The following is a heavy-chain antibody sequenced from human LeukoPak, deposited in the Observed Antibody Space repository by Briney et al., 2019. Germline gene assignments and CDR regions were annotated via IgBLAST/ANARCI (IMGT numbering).Heavy chain of an antibody. CDR3: ARDRGSYCGGDCYDY. J-gene: IGHJ4*02. CDR2: IDSSGST. Sequence: SETLSLTCSVSGGSIRTYYWNWIRQPAGKGLEWIGRIDSSGSTTYSPSLRSRVTMSVDSSKSQISLNLNSVTAADTAVYYCARDRGSYCGGDCYDYWGQGTLVTVSS. V-gene: IGHV4-4*07. CDR1: GGSIRTYY. D-gene: IGHD2-21*01.